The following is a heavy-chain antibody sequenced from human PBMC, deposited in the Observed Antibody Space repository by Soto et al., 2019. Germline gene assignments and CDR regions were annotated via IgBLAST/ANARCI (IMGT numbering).Heavy chain of an antibody. Sequence: PSETLSLTCAVYGGSFSGYYWSWIRLPPGKELEWIGEINHSESTNYNPSLRSRATISVDTSKNQLSRKLSSVTAADTAVYYCARRRIFNCSSTSSYRPWFGPRARRSRGTVSS. D-gene: IGHD2-2*02. CDR3: ARRRIFNCSSTSSYRPWFGP. CDR1: GGSFSGYY. J-gene: IGHJ5*01. V-gene: IGHV4-34*01. CDR2: INHSEST.